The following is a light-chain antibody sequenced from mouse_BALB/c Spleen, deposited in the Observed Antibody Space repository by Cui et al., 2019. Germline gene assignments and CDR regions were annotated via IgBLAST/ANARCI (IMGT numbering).Light chain of an antibody. CDR3: QQYNNYPPSLT. V-gene: IGKV6-23*01. Sequence: DIVMTQSHKFMSTSVEDRVSITCKASQDVGTTVAWYQQKPGQSPKLLIYWASTQHTGVPDRFTGSGSGTDFTLTINNVQSEDLADYFCQQYNNYPPSLTFGGGTKLELK. CDR1: QDVGTT. CDR2: WAS. J-gene: IGKJ5*01.